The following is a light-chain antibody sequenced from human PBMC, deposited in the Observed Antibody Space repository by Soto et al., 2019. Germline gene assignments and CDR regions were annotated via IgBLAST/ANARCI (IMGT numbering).Light chain of an antibody. CDR3: QQFDSNPLT. V-gene: IGKV1-13*02. J-gene: IGKJ4*01. CDR2: DAS. CDR1: QGISSA. Sequence: AIQVTQSPSSXSASVGDRVTITCRASQGISSALVWYQQKPGKAPKLLIYDASTLESGVPSRFSGSGYGTDFTLTISSLQPEDFATYYCQQFDSNPLTFGGGTKVDNK.